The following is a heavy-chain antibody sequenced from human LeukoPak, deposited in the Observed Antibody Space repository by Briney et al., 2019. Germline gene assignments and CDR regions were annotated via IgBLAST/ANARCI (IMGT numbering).Heavy chain of an antibody. CDR2: INHSGST. Sequence: PSETLSLTCAVYGGSFSGYYWSWIRHPPGKGLEWIGEINHSGSTNYNPSLKSRVTISVDTSKNQFSLKLSSVTAADTAVYYCARGSGLLWFGEPYFQHWGRGTLVTVSS. CDR1: GGSFSGYY. D-gene: IGHD3-10*01. CDR3: ARGSGLLWFGEPYFQH. J-gene: IGHJ1*01. V-gene: IGHV4-34*01.